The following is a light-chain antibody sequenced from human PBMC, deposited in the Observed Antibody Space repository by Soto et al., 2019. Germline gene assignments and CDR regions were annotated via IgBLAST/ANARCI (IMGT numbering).Light chain of an antibody. CDR1: QSVSSN. CDR3: QQYNNWPFS. J-gene: IGKJ5*01. V-gene: IGKV3-15*01. Sequence: EIVMTQSPATLSVSPGERATLPCRASQSVSSNLAWYQQKPGQAPRLLIYGASTRATGVPAKFSGSGSGTEFTLTISCLQSEDSAVYFCQQYNNWPFSFGQGTRLEIK. CDR2: GAS.